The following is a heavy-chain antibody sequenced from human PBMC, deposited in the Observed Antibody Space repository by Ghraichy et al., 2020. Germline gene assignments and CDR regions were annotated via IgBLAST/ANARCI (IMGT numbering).Heavy chain of an antibody. CDR1: GGSFSGYY. CDR2: INHSGST. D-gene: IGHD3-10*01. J-gene: IGHJ6*02. CDR3: ARGEFINDYYYGMDV. Sequence: SETRSLTCAVYGGSFSGYYWSWIRQPPGKGLEWIGEINHSGSTNYNPSLKSRVTISVDTSKNQFSLKLSSVTAADTAVYYCARGEFINDYYYGMDVWGQGTTVTVSS. V-gene: IGHV4-34*01.